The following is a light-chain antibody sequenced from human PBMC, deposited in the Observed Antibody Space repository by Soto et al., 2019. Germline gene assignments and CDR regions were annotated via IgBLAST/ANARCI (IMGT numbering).Light chain of an antibody. CDR1: SSDVGGYNY. CDR2: EVS. CDR3: SSYTSSSTPVV. J-gene: IGLJ2*01. Sequence: QSALTQPASVSGSPGQSITISCTGTSSDVGGYNYVSWYQQHPGKAPKLMIYEVSNRPSGVSNRFSGSKSGNTASLTISGLQAEYEADYYCSSYTSSSTPVVFGGGTQLTVL. V-gene: IGLV2-14*01.